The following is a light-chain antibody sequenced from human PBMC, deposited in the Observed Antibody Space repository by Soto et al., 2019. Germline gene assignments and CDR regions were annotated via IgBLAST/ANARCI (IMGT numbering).Light chain of an antibody. Sequence: DIQMTQSPSSLSASVGDRVTITCRASPSISTFLNWYQQKPGKAPKLLIYAASSLQSGVPSRFSGSGSGTEFTLTISSLQPEDFATYYCLQDHDDSWTFGQGTKVDI. J-gene: IGKJ1*01. CDR1: PSISTF. CDR3: LQDHDDSWT. V-gene: IGKV1-39*01. CDR2: AAS.